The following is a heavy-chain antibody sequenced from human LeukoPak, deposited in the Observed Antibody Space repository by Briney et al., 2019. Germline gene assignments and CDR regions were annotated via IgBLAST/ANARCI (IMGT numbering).Heavy chain of an antibody. D-gene: IGHD3-10*01. Sequence: ASVKVSCKASGGTFSSYTITWVQQAPGQGLEWMGRIIPMVGVSKYAENFQGRVTITADKSTNTAYIEMSSLRTEDTAIYYCALLWFGGNWFDPWGQGTLVTVSS. CDR3: ALLWFGGNWFDP. V-gene: IGHV1-69*02. CDR2: IIPMVGVS. CDR1: GGTFSSYT. J-gene: IGHJ5*02.